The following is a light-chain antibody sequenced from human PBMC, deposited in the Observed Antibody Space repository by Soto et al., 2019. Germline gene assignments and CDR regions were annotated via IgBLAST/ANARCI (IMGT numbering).Light chain of an antibody. J-gene: IGLJ1*01. CDR2: DVT. CDR3: SSYRSSSIL. V-gene: IGLV2-14*01. Sequence: QSALTQPAPLSGSPRPSITISCTGTRREVGDYNYVSWYQQYPGKAPKLMIYDVTNRPSGISKRFSGPKSGNTASLTISGLQADDEADYYCSSYRSSSILFGTGTKVTVL. CDR1: RREVGDYNY.